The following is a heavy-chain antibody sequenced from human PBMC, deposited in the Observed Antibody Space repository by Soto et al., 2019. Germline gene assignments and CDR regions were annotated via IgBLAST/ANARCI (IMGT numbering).Heavy chain of an antibody. V-gene: IGHV3-48*03. D-gene: IGHD1-1*01. Sequence: VGSLRLSCAASGFTFSSYEMNWVRQAPGKGLEWVSYISSSGSTIYYADSVKGRFTISRDNAKNSLYLQMNSPRAEDTAVYYCVRGTPTPGLDIWGRGTTVTVSS. CDR3: VRGTPTPGLDI. CDR1: GFTFSSYE. CDR2: ISSSGSTI. J-gene: IGHJ6*02.